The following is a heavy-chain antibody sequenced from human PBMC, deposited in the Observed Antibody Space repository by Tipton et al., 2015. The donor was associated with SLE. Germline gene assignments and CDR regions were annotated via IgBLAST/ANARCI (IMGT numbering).Heavy chain of an antibody. Sequence: LRLSCAVYGGSFSGYYWSWIRQPPGKGLEWIGEINHSGSTNYNPSLKSRVTISVDTSKNQFSLKLSSVTAADTAVYYCATYSSSWTIDYWGQGTLVTVSS. CDR2: INHSGST. CDR3: ATYSSSWTIDY. V-gene: IGHV4-34*01. J-gene: IGHJ4*02. CDR1: GGSFSGYY. D-gene: IGHD6-13*01.